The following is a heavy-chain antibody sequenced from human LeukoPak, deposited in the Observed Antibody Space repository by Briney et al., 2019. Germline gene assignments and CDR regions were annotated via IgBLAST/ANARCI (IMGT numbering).Heavy chain of an antibody. Sequence: ASVKVSCKASGYTFTSYGISWVRQAPGQGLEWMGWISAYNGNTNYAQKLQGRVTMTTDTSTSTAYVELRSLRSDDTAVYYCARDIYDFWSGYIDYWGQGTLVTVSS. J-gene: IGHJ4*02. CDR3: ARDIYDFWSGYIDY. CDR2: ISAYNGNT. V-gene: IGHV1-18*01. D-gene: IGHD3-3*01. CDR1: GYTFTSYG.